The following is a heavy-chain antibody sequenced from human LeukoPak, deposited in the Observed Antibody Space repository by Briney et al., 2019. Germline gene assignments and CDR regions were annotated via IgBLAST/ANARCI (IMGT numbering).Heavy chain of an antibody. V-gene: IGHV4-30-2*01. Sequence: SETLSLTCAVSGGSISSGGYSWSWIRQPPGKGLEWIGYIYHSGSTYYNPSLKSRVTISVDRSKNPFSLKLSSVTAADTAVYYCARATPVSANWFDPWGQGTLVTVSS. CDR2: IYHSGST. CDR3: ARATPVSANWFDP. CDR1: GGSISSGGYS. D-gene: IGHD2-8*01. J-gene: IGHJ5*02.